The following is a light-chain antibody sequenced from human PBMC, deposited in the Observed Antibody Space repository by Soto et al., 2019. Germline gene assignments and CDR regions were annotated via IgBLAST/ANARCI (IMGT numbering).Light chain of an antibody. J-gene: IGKJ1*01. V-gene: IGKV1-5*01. Sequence: DIQMTQSPSTLAASVGDRVAMTSRAGQSISSWLAWYQQKPGKGPKLLIYEASRLEIGVPSRFSGSGSGTEFTLTISSLQPDDFATYYCQQYNSYSWTFGQGTKVDI. CDR1: QSISSW. CDR3: QQYNSYSWT. CDR2: EAS.